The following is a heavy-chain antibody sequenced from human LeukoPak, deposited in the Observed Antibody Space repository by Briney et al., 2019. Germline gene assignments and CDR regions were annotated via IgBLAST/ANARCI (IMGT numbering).Heavy chain of an antibody. CDR1: GFTFSSYA. J-gene: IGHJ5*02. V-gene: IGHV3-30*04. CDR2: ISYDGSNK. Sequence: GGSLRLSCTASGFTFSSYAMHWVRQAPGKGLEWVAVISYDGSNKYYADSVKGRFTISRDNSKNTLYLQMNSLRAEDTAVYYCARGGGNWNYPRWFDPWGQGTLVTVSS. CDR3: ARGGGNWNYPRWFDP. D-gene: IGHD1-7*01.